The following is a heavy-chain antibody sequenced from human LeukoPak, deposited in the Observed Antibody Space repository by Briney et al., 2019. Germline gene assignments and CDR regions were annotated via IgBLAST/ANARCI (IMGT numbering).Heavy chain of an antibody. V-gene: IGHV3-23*01. CDR3: ASHHYYDSSGLDDYFDY. CDR1: GSTFRRYA. J-gene: IGHJ4*02. Sequence: PGGSLRLSCAASGSTFRRYAMSWVRQAPGKGLEWVSAISGSGGSTYYADSVKGRFTISRDNSKNTLYLQMNSLRAEDTAVYYCASHHYYDSSGLDDYFDYWGQGTLVTVSS. D-gene: IGHD3-22*01. CDR2: ISGSGGST.